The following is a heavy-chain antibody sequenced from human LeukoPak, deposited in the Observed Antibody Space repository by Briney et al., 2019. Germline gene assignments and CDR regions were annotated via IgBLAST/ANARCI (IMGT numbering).Heavy chain of an antibody. CDR1: RFTFSNYW. D-gene: IGHD5-12*01. V-gene: IGHV3-74*01. CDR2: INSDGSST. J-gene: IGHJ5*02. CDR3: SRDRLGGLDL. Sequence: GGSLRLSCVASRFTFSNYWMHWVRQAPGKGLVWVSRINSDGSSTTYADSVKGRFTISRDNAKNSVYLQMNSLRPDDTAVYYCSRDRLGGLDLWGQGTLVTVSS.